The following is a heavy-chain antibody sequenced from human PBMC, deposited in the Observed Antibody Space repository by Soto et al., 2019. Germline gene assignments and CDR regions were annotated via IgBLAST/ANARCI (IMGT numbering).Heavy chain of an antibody. J-gene: IGHJ5*01. CDR3: AKDSDDILTGRNWFDS. V-gene: IGHV1-18*01. Sequence: ASVKVSCKASGYTFTSYGISWVRQAPGQGLEWMGWISAYNGNTNYAQKLQGRVTMTTDTSTSTAYMELRSLRSDDTAVYYCAKDSDDILTGRNWFDSWGQGTLVTVSS. CDR2: ISAYNGNT. D-gene: IGHD3-9*01. CDR1: GYTFTSYG.